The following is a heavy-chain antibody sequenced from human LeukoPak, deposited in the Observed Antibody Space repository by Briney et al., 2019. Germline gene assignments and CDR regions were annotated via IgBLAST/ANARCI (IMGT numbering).Heavy chain of an antibody. Sequence: PGGSLRLSCAASGFTFSSYEMNWVRQAPGKGLEWVSYISSSGSTIYYADSVKGRFAISRDNSKHTLYLQLNSLRAEDTALFYCARAPTGDLWGQGTMVTVSS. CDR2: ISSSGSTI. CDR1: GFTFSSYE. D-gene: IGHD3-10*01. J-gene: IGHJ3*01. V-gene: IGHV3-48*03. CDR3: ARAPTGDL.